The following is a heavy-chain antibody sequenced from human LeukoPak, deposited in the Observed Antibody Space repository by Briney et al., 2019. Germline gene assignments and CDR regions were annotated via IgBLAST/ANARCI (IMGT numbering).Heavy chain of an antibody. CDR3: VRGLNGMDV. V-gene: IGHV3-72*01. CDR2: TRTKANGYTT. CDR1: GFIFSDHY. J-gene: IGHJ6*02. Sequence: PGGSLRLSCAASGFIFSDHYMDWVRQAPGKGLEWVGRTRTKANGYTTEYAASVKSRFTISRDDSKNSLYLQINSLKTEDTAVYYCVRGLNGMDVWGQGTTVTVSS.